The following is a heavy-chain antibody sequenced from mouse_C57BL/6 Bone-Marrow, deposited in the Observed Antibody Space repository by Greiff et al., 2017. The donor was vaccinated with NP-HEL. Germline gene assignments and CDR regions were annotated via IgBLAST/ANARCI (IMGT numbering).Heavy chain of an antibody. CDR2: ISTKANGYTT. V-gene: IGHV7-3*01. Sequence: EVKLEESGGGLVQPGGSLSLSCAASGFTFTDYYMSWVRQPPGKALEWFGFISTKANGYTTDYSASVKGRFTIYRDNSPSILHLQMNALRAEDSATYYCARSPITTVVANFDYWGQGTTLTVSS. CDR1: GFTFTDYY. CDR3: ARSPITTVVANFDY. J-gene: IGHJ2*01. D-gene: IGHD1-1*01.